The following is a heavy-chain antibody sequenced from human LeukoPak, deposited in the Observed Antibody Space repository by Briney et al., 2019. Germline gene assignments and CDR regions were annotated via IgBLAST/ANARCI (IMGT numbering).Heavy chain of an antibody. Sequence: GGSLRLSCAASGFSLSSYNMHWARHAPGKGLELLAFMGYDGVTEFYPASVRGRFTVSRDTSKNTLYLQMVSLRPEDTAVYYCARDHIWAFDHWGQGTLVTVSS. CDR1: GFSLSSYN. CDR3: ARDHIWAFDH. D-gene: IGHD2-21*01. J-gene: IGHJ4*02. CDR2: MGYDGVTE. V-gene: IGHV3-30*02.